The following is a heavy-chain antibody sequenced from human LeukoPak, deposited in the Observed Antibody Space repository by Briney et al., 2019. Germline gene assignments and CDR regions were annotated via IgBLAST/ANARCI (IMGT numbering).Heavy chain of an antibody. J-gene: IGHJ6*02. CDR3: ARGRIAAAGTGPYYYYGMDV. Sequence: PSETLSLTCAVYGGSFSGYYWSWIRQPPGKGLEWNGEINHSGSTNYNPSLKGRVTISVDTSKNQFSLKLSSVTAADTAVYYCARGRIAAAGTGPYYYYGMDVWGQGTTVTVSS. CDR2: INHSGST. V-gene: IGHV4-34*01. D-gene: IGHD6-13*01. CDR1: GGSFSGYY.